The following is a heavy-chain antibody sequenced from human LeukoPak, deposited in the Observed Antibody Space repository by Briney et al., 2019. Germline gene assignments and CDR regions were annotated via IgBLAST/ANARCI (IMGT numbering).Heavy chain of an antibody. CDR2: ISSSGSTI. D-gene: IGHD4-17*01. V-gene: IGHV3-11*01. CDR3: ARLESGDYGDYYWFDP. CDR1: GFTFSNAW. Sequence: PGGSLRLSCAASGFTFSNAWMSWVRQAPGKGLEWVSYISSSGSTIYYADSVKGRFTISRDNAKNSLYLQMNSLRAEDTAVYYCARLESGDYGDYYWFDPWGQGTLVTVSS. J-gene: IGHJ5*02.